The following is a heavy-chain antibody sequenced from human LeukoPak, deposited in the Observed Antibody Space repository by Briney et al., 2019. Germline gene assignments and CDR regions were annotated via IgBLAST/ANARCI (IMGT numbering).Heavy chain of an antibody. V-gene: IGHV4-39*07. J-gene: IGHJ5*02. CDR1: GGSISSSSYY. CDR2: IYYSGST. D-gene: IGHD3-10*01. Sequence: KASETLSLTCTVSGGSISSSSYYWGWIRQPPGKGLEWIGSIYYSGSTYYDPSLKSRVTISVDTSKNQFSLKLSSVTAADTAVYYCARVSYQDYYGSGSRRVNWFDPWGQGTLVTVSS. CDR3: ARVSYQDYYGSGSRRVNWFDP.